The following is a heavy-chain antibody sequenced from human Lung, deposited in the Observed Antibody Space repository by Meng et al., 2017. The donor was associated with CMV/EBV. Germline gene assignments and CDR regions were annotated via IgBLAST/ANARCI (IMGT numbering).Heavy chain of an antibody. CDR3: ARGADDLPTDF. D-gene: IGHD1-1*01. V-gene: IGHV3-11*04. J-gene: IGHJ4*02. CDR2: TSSSGTSI. Sequence: LSCAASGFIFSDYYMSWIRQAPGKGLEWVSYTSSSGTSIYYADSVRGRFTISRDNAKDSLYLEMNSLRLEDTAVYYCARGADDLPTDFWGQGTLVTVSS. CDR1: GFIFSDYY.